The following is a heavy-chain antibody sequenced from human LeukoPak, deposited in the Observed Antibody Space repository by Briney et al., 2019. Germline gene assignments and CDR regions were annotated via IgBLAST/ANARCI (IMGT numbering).Heavy chain of an antibody. J-gene: IGHJ4*02. CDR2: INPSGGST. CDR3: ARDITAAGTLDY. D-gene: IGHD6-13*01. Sequence: AASVKLSCKASGYTFTSYYMHWVRQAPGQGLEWMGIINPSGGSTSYTQKFQGRVTMTRDTSSSTVYMELSSLRSEGTAVYYCARDITAAGTLDYWGQGTLVTVSS. CDR1: GYTFTSYY. V-gene: IGHV1-46*01.